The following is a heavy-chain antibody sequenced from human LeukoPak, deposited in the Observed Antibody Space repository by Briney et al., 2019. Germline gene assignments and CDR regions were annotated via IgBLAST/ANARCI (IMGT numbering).Heavy chain of an antibody. Sequence: ASVKVSCKASGYTFTSYGISWVRQAPGQGLEWMGWISAYNGNTNYAQKFQGGVTMTRDTSISTAYLELSRLRSDDPAVYYCARVNGDGLYYFDYWGQGTLVTVSS. CDR1: GYTFTSYG. J-gene: IGHJ4*02. V-gene: IGHV1-18*01. CDR2: ISAYNGNT. CDR3: ARVNGDGLYYFDY. D-gene: IGHD5-24*01.